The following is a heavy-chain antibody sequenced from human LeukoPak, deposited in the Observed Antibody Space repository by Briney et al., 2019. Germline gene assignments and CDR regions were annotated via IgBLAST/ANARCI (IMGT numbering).Heavy chain of an antibody. CDR1: GFTFTSYW. Sequence: GGSLRLTCAASGFTFTSYWMTWVRQAPGKGLEWVASIKQDGSEGAYVDSVKGRFTISRDNAKNSLYLQLNSLRAEDTALYYCVRPRERAFDVWGQGTMVTVSS. V-gene: IGHV3-7*01. CDR2: IKQDGSEG. J-gene: IGHJ3*01. CDR3: VRPRERAFDV. D-gene: IGHD1-1*01.